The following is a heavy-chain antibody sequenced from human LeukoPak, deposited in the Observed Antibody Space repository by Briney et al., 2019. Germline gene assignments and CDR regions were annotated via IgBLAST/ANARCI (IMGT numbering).Heavy chain of an antibody. CDR3: ARIRGYSGYRLDY. Sequence: SETLSLTCTVSGGSISSYYWSWIRQPPGKGLEWIGYIYYSGSTNYNPSLKSRVTISVDTSKNQFSLKLSSVTAADTAVYYCARIRGYSGYRLDYWGQGTLVTVSS. CDR2: IYYSGST. CDR1: GGSISSYY. V-gene: IGHV4-59*12. D-gene: IGHD5-12*01. J-gene: IGHJ4*02.